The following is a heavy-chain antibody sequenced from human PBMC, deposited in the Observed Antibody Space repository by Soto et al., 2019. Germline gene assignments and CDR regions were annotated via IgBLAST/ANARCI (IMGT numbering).Heavy chain of an antibody. CDR1: GDSTSNYY. D-gene: IGHD2-15*01. Sequence: QVPLQESGPRLVKPSETLSLTCIISGDSTSNYYWSWIRQSPGKGLEWIGYICYSGNTNYNPSLESRVTVSVDTSKDQLSLKVTSVTAADTAMYYCACLRGKRGSPIDYWGQGTQVTVSS. V-gene: IGHV4-59*01. CDR2: ICYSGNT. J-gene: IGHJ4*02. CDR3: ACLRGKRGSPIDY.